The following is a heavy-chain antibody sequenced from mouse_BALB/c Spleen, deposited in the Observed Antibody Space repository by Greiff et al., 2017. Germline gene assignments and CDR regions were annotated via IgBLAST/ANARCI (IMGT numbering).Heavy chain of an antibody. D-gene: IGHD1-1*02. CDR3: ARNYANYAMDY. CDR2: IDPANGNT. J-gene: IGHJ4*01. V-gene: IGHV14-3*02. CDR1: GFNIKDTY. Sequence: VQLKESGAELVKPGASVKLSCTASGFNIKDTYMHWVKQRPEQGLEWIGRIDPANGNTKYDPKFQGKATITADTSSNTAYLQLSSLTSEDTAVYYCARNYANYAMDYWGQGTSVTVSS.